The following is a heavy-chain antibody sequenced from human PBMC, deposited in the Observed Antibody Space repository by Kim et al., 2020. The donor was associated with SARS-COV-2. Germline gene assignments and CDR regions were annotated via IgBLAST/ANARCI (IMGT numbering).Heavy chain of an antibody. J-gene: IGHJ4*02. CDR3: ARQVRGVMDY. D-gene: IGHD3-10*01. V-gene: IGHV6-1*01. Sequence: SQTLSLTCAISGDIVSSNSAAWNWIRQSPSRGLEWLGKTYYRSKWNNDYAASVQSRITINPDTSKNQFYLQLNSVTPEDTAVYYCARQVRGVMDYWGQGTLVTVSS. CDR1: GDIVSSNSAA. CDR2: TYYRSKWNN.